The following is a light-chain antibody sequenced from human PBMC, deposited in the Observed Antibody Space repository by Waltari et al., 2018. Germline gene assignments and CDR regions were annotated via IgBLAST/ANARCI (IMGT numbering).Light chain of an antibody. Sequence: DIQMTQSPSSLSASVGDRFIITCRASQNINSQLNWYQQKPGKAPTLLIYAASSLQSGVPSRFSGSASGTDFTLTITALQTEDFATYYCQQSYTFPYTFGQGTKLEIK. CDR1: QNINSQ. J-gene: IGKJ2*01. CDR3: QQSYTFPYT. V-gene: IGKV1-39*01. CDR2: AAS.